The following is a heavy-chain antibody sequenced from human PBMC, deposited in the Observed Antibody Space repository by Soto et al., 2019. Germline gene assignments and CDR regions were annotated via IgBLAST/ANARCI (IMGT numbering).Heavy chain of an antibody. V-gene: IGHV4-31*03. J-gene: IGHJ3*02. CDR1: GGSISSGGYY. CDR3: ARDESATDAFDI. CDR2: IHYSGTT. Sequence: QVQLQESGPGLVKPSQPLSLTCTVSGGSISSGGYYWSGIRQNPGKGLEWIGYIHYSGTTNYNPSLKSRLTISVDTSKNQFSLKLNSMTAADTAVYYCARDESATDAFDIWGQGTMVTVSS. D-gene: IGHD5-12*01.